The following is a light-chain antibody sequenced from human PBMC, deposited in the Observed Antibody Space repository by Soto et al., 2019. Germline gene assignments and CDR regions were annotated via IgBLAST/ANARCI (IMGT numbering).Light chain of an antibody. CDR1: SSDIGAYDY. CDR2: EVN. CDR3: FSSAPESTYV. J-gene: IGLJ1*01. V-gene: IGLV2-14*01. Sequence: ALTQPASLSGSPGQSITISCTGTSSDIGAYDYVSWFQQHPGKAPKLMISEVNNRPSGVSNRFSGSKSGNTAYLTISGLQVEDEAEYFCFSSAPESTYVFGSGTKVTAL.